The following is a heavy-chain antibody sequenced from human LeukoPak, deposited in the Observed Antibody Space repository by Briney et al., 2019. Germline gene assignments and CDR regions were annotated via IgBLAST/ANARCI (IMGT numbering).Heavy chain of an antibody. CDR3: ARDGGGGFDS. CDR1: GFNFRTYW. J-gene: IGHJ4*02. V-gene: IGHV3-7*01. D-gene: IGHD3-16*01. Sequence: GGSLRLSCAASGFNFRTYWMTWVRQAPGKGLEWVANIKDDGRQKYYVDSVKGLFTISRDNAKNSVYLQMNSLRVEDTAVYYCARDGGGGFDSWGQGTLVTVSS. CDR2: IKDDGRQK.